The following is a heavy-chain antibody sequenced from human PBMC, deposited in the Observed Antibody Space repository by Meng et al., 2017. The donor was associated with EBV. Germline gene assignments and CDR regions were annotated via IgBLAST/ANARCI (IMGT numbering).Heavy chain of an antibody. Sequence: QVHPLQLWAVVTRPWSTVKLSCKASGGNFNKYAFSWVRKAPVQGLEWMGAIIPIFETADYAQIFQGRVTITADESTSTTYMELSSLGSADTAMYYCAGTVLRSGTFYSLDSWGQGSLVTVSS. D-gene: IGHD3-10*01. CDR3: AGTVLRSGTFYSLDS. J-gene: IGHJ4*02. CDR1: GGNFNKYA. CDR2: IIPIFETA. V-gene: IGHV1-69*01.